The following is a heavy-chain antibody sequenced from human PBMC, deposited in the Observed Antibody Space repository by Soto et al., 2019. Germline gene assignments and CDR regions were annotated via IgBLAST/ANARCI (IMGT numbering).Heavy chain of an antibody. CDR1: GFTFSSYS. V-gene: IGHV3-48*01. Sequence: EVQLVESGGGLVQPGGSLRLSCAASGFTFSSYSMNWVRQAPGKGLEWLSYISGSSGTRHYADSVKGPLTISRDNAKNSLYLQMYRLSCDDTAVYYCARGDYGYPYWYFDLWGRGTLVTVSS. D-gene: IGHD4-17*01. CDR2: ISGSSGTR. J-gene: IGHJ2*01. CDR3: ARGDYGYPYWYFDL.